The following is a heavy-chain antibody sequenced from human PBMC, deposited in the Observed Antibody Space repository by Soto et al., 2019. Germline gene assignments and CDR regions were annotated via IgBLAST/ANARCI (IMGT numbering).Heavy chain of an antibody. V-gene: IGHV3-7*03. Sequence: GGSLRLSCEVSGFTFSRYSMSWVRQSPGKGLEWVAKIPQDGVDGHYADSVKGRFTISRDNGKNSLYLQLNNLRAEDTAVYYCARDHLILPAHDFFYGSDGWGRGATVTV. D-gene: IGHD2-21*02. CDR1: GFTFSRYS. J-gene: IGHJ6*02. CDR3: ARDHLILPAHDFFYGSDG. CDR2: IPQDGVDG.